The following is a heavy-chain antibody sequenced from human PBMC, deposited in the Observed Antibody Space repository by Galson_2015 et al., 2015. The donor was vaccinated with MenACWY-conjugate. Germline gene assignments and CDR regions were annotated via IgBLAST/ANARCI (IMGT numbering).Heavy chain of an antibody. J-gene: IGHJ4*02. D-gene: IGHD3-3*01. CDR1: GGSIRSSNW. Sequence: LSLTCAVSGGSIRSSNWWSWVRQPPGKGLEWIGEIYHSGSTNYNPSLKSRVSISVDKSKNQFSLKLSSVTAADTAVYYCARRGPGSDFWSGYYSFDYWGQGTLVTVSS. V-gene: IGHV4-4*02. CDR3: ARRGPGSDFWSGYYSFDY. CDR2: IYHSGST.